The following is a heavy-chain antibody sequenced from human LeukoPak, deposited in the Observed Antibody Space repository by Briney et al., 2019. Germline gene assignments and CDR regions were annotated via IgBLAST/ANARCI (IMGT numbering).Heavy chain of an antibody. V-gene: IGHV3-21*01. CDR1: RFTSGSST. CDR3: PTDEGNYFDF. CDR2: ISRNSTYI. J-gene: IGHJ4*02. Sequence: GGSLRLSSAAPRFTSGSSTMNTVRQAPGKGLEWVASISRNSTYIHYADSVKGRFTISRDNARNSLFLQMNSLRAEDTAIYCRPTDEGNYFDFCGQGTLVTVSS.